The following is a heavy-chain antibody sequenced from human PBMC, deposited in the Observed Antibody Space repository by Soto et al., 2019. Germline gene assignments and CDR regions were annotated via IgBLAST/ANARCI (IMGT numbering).Heavy chain of an antibody. J-gene: IGHJ5*02. CDR3: EREMNVDFTHYFGP. Sequence: SGALSLTCVVLGGSIITYHWSWIRQFPGKGLEWIAYTSYSGNNTYNPCLQSRVAKSMDTSKKQMCLKLTYMTAADKAVYYYEREMNVDFTHYFGPWGQGTLVTVSS. V-gene: IGHV4-59*01. D-gene: IGHD4-4*01. CDR1: GGSIITYH. CDR2: TSYSGNN.